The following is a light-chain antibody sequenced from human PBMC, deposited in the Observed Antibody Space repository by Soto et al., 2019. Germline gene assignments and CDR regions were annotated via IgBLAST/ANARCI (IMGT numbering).Light chain of an antibody. CDR1: QGISSY. CDR2: AAS. Sequence: AIRMTQSPSSFSASTGDRVTITCRASQGISSYLAWYQQKPGKAPKLLIYAASTLQSGVPSRFSGSGSGTEFTLTISCLQSEDFATYYCQQYYSYPPRTFGQGTKVEIK. CDR3: QQYYSYPPRT. J-gene: IGKJ1*01. V-gene: IGKV1-8*01.